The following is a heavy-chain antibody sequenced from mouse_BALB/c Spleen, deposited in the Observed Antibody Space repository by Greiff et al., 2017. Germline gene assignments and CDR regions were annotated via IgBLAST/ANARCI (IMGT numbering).Heavy chain of an antibody. D-gene: IGHD1-2*01. CDR2: IWAGGST. CDR3: ARLHYYGYDYFDY. Sequence: VQLKESGPGLVAPSQSLSITCTVSGFSLTSYGVHWVRQPPGKGLEWLGVIWAGGSTNYNSALMSRLSISKDNSKSQVFLKMNSLQTDDTAMYYCARLHYYGYDYFDYWGQGTTLTVSS. CDR1: GFSLTSYG. V-gene: IGHV2-9*02. J-gene: IGHJ2*01.